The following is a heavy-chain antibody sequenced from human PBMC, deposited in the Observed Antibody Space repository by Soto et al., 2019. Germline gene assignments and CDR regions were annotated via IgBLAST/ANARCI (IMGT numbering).Heavy chain of an antibody. D-gene: IGHD1-1*01. CDR1: GGTFRSYG. J-gene: IGHJ6*02. Sequence: XGSLELSCAASGGTFRSYGMHWVRQAPGKGLEWVALMSFDGSNKYYADSVRGRFTISSDNSKSTLYLQMDILRPEDTAVYYCAKEFGWELQLSHPYYNSGMDVWGQGTTVTVSS. CDR2: MSFDGSNK. V-gene: IGHV3-30*18. CDR3: AKEFGWELQLSHPYYNSGMDV.